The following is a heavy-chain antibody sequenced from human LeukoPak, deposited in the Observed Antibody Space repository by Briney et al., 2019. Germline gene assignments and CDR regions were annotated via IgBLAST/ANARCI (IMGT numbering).Heavy chain of an antibody. CDR2: ISGSGGIT. CDR3: ARTTTYYDILTGYHTLWYFDY. J-gene: IGHJ4*02. CDR1: GFSFSSYA. V-gene: IGHV3-23*01. D-gene: IGHD3-9*01. Sequence: GGSLRLSCAASGFSFSSYAMSWVRHAPGKGLEWVSSISGSGGITYYADSVKGRFTISRDNSKNTLYLQMNSLRAEDTAVYYCARTTTYYDILTGYHTLWYFDYWGQGTLVTVSS.